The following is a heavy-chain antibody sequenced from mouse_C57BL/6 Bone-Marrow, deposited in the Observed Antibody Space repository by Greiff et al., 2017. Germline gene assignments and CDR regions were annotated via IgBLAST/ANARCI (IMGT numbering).Heavy chain of an antibody. CDR1: GYTFTDYY. J-gene: IGHJ2*01. D-gene: IGHD3-2*02. CDR3: ARWGQLRDFDY. CDR2: INPYNGGT. Sequence: VQLKQSGPVLVKPGASVKMSCKASGYTFTDYYMNWVKQSHGKSLEWIGVINPYNGGTSYNQKFKGKATLTVDKSSSTAYMELNSLTSEDSAVYYCARWGQLRDFDYWGQGTTLTVSS. V-gene: IGHV1-19*01.